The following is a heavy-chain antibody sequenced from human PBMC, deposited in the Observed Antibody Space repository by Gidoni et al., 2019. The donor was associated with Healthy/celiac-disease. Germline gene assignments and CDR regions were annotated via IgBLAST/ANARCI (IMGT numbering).Heavy chain of an antibody. J-gene: IGHJ6*02. CDR3: ARDPYCSGGSCNLIYYYYGMDV. V-gene: IGHV3-74*01. CDR2: IYSDVSST. CDR1: GFNFSCSW. D-gene: IGHD2-15*01. Sequence: EVQLVESVGGLVKRVGYLGLSCAASGFNFSCSWIHCVSQGPGKGLVWVSRIYSDVSSTSCTDSVKGRFTISRDNAKNTLYLQMNSLRAEDTAVYYCARDPYCSGGSCNLIYYYYGMDVWGQGTTVTVSS.